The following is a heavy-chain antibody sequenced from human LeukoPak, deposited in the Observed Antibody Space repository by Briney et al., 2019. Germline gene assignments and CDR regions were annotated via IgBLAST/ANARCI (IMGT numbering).Heavy chain of an antibody. CDR2: IYSPGT. J-gene: IGHJ3*02. CDR1: AGSINSGDCY. CDR3: ARGIGTSYDSSRDAFDI. D-gene: IGHD3-22*01. V-gene: IGHV4-61*02. Sequence: SQTLSLTCTVSAGSINSGDCYWSWIRQPAGKGLEWIGRIYSPGTNYNYNPSVKSRVTISIDTSKNQFSLKLTSVTAADTAVYYSARGIGTSYDSSRDAFDIWGQGTMVTVSS.